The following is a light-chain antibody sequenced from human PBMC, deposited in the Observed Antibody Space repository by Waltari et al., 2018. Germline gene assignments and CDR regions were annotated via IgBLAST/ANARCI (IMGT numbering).Light chain of an antibody. CDR1: QSVSSIF. V-gene: IGKV3-20*01. CDR2: GAS. CDR3: QQHTIPPLYT. J-gene: IGKJ1*01. Sequence: EIALTQSPGTLSLSPGDRDTLSCRGSQSVSSIFLTWYQQKPGQAPRLLIYGASNRATGIPYRFSGSGSGTHFTLTISSLEPEDSAMYYCQQHTIPPLYTFGHGTKVEI.